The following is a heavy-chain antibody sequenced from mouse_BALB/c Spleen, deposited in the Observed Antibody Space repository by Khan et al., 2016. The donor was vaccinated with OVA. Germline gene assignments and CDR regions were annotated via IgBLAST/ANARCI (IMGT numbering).Heavy chain of an antibody. V-gene: IGHV5-17*02. CDR1: GFTFSSFG. CDR3: ARREGLYAMDY. CDR2: ISSGSSTI. J-gene: IGHJ4*01. Sequence: EVQLLETGGGLVQPGGSRKLSCAASGFTFSSFGMHWVRQAPEKGLEWVAFISSGSSTIYYADTVTGRFTISRDDHKNTLFLQMTSLRSEDTAMYYCARREGLYAMDYWGRGTSVTVSS. D-gene: IGHD3-3*01.